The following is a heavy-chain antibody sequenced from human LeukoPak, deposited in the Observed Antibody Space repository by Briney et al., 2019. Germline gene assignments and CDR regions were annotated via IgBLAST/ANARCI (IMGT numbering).Heavy chain of an antibody. CDR3: ARDGTGSNSGWYIH. CDR1: GFTFSSYG. D-gene: IGHD6-19*01. V-gene: IGHV3-33*01. J-gene: IGHJ4*02. Sequence: GRSLRLSCAASGFTFSSYGMHWVRQAPGKGLEWVAVIWYDGSNKYYADSVKVRFTISRENSKNTLYLQMNSLRAEDTAVYYCARDGTGSNSGWYIHWGQGALVTVSS. CDR2: IWYDGSNK.